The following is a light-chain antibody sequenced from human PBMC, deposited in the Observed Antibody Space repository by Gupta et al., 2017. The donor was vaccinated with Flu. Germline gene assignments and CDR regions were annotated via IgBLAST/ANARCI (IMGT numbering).Light chain of an antibody. J-gene: IGKJ2*01. CDR2: GAS. Sequence: TLSVSPGERATLSCRASQSVGTNLAWYQQKSGQPRRLLIYGASTRPSGIPARFSGSGSGTEFTLTISSLQSEDFAVYYCQHYNNWPPEDTFGQGTKL. CDR1: QSVGTN. CDR3: QHYNNWPPEDT. V-gene: IGKV3-15*01.